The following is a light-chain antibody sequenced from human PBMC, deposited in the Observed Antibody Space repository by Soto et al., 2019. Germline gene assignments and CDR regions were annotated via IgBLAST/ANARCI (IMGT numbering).Light chain of an antibody. Sequence: NFMLTQPHSVSESPGKTVTISCTGSSGSIASNYVQWYQQRPGSAPTTVIYEDNQRPSWVPDRFSGSIDRSSSSASLTISGLKTEDEADYYCQSYDDSNQVFGGGTKLTVL. J-gene: IGLJ3*02. CDR1: SGSIASNY. CDR2: EDN. CDR3: QSYDDSNQV. V-gene: IGLV6-57*02.